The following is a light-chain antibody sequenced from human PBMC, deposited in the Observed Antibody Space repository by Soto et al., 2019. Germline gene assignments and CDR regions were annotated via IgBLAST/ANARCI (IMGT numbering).Light chain of an antibody. V-gene: IGLV4-69*01. J-gene: IGLJ2*01. CDR1: SGHSNYA. Sequence: QLVLTQSPSASASLGASVKLTCTLSSGHSNYAIAWHQQQSEKGPRYMMKLNSDGSHSKGDGIPGLFSGSSSGAEPYRTISGLRSEDDADYYCQTWGSGIVVFGGGTKLTVL. CDR3: QTWGSGIVV. CDR2: LNSDGSH.